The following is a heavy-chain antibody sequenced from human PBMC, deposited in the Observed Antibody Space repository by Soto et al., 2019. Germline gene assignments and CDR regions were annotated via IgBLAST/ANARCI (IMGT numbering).Heavy chain of an antibody. CDR2: IVPIYRTA. V-gene: IGHV1-69*13. Sequence: SVKVSCKASGGTFSSYRINWLRQAPGQGLEWVGGIVPIYRTADYAQKFQGRVTNTADESARTAYMELRSLKSQDTAVYYCARDSGAKLSSSWGQGTLVTVSS. J-gene: IGHJ4*02. CDR1: GGTFSSYR. CDR3: ARDSGAKLSSS. D-gene: IGHD6-13*01.